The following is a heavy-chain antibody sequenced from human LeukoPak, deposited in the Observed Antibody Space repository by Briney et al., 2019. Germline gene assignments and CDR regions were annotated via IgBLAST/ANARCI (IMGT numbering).Heavy chain of an antibody. J-gene: IGHJ3*01. CDR3: ARGYPNYYGP. Sequence: GASVKVSCKASGNTFTDYYLHWVRQAPGQGLEWMGWINTSSGGTRYAQKFQGRVTMTRDTSISTAYLELSGLTSDDTAVYYCARGYPNYYGPWGQGTTVTVSS. V-gene: IGHV1-2*02. CDR2: INTSSGGT. CDR1: GNTFTDYY. D-gene: IGHD3-10*01.